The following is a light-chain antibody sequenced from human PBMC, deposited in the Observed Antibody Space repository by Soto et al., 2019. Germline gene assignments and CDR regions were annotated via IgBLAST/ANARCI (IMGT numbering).Light chain of an antibody. J-gene: IGKJ1*01. CDR2: KAS. V-gene: IGKV1-5*03. CDR1: QSISSW. Sequence: DIQVTQSPSTLSASVGDRVTITCRASQSISSWLAWYQQKPGKAPKLLIYKASTLESGVPSRFSGSGSGTEFTLTISSLQPDEFATYYCQQYKGTFGQGTKVEI. CDR3: QQYKGT.